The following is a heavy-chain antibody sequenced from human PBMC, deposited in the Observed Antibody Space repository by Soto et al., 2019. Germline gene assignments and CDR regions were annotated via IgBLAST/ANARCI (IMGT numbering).Heavy chain of an antibody. D-gene: IGHD2-15*01. Sequence: QVQLVQSGAEVKKPGSSVKVSCKSSGGTFSSYAISWVRQAPGQGLEWMGGIIPIFGTANYAQKFQGRVTITADEYTSTAYMELSSLRSADTAVYYCARDRGYCSGGSCYRYYYGMDVWGKGTTVTVSA. V-gene: IGHV1-69*01. CDR1: GGTFSSYA. CDR3: ARDRGYCSGGSCYRYYYGMDV. CDR2: IIPIFGTA. J-gene: IGHJ6*04.